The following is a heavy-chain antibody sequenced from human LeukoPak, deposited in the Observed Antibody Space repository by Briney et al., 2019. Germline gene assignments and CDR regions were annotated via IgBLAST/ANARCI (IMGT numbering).Heavy chain of an antibody. J-gene: IGHJ4*02. CDR2: IIPIFGTA. Sequence: ASVKVSCKASGGTFSSYAISWVRQAPGQGLEWMGGIIPIFGTANYAQKFQGRVTITTDESTSTAYMELSSLRSEDTAVYYCARDLDYDFWSGYFWGQGTLVTVSS. CDR3: ARDLDYDFWSGYF. D-gene: IGHD3-3*01. CDR1: GGTFSSYA. V-gene: IGHV1-69*05.